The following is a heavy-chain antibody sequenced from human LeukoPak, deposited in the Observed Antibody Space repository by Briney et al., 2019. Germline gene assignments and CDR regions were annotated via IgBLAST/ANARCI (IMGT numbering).Heavy chain of an antibody. J-gene: IGHJ4*02. CDR1: GFTFSSYA. CDR2: ISYDGSNK. CDR3: AKWGYQL. Sequence: PGGSLRLSCAASGFTFSSYAMHWVRQAPGKGLEWVAVISYDGSNKYYADSVKGRFTISRDNSKNTLYLQMNSLRAEDTAVYYCAKWGYQLGGQGTLVTVSS. V-gene: IGHV3-30-3*02. D-gene: IGHD2-2*01.